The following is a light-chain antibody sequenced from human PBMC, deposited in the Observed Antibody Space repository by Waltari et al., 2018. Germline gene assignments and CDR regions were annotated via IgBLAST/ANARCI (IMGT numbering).Light chain of an antibody. CDR1: DLEKKY. Sequence: SYDLTQSPSVSVSPGQTASITCSGHDLEKKYVCWYEQKPGQSPVLLIYQDVRRPSVIPERVSGSNSGNTATLTISGTQPMDEADYYCQVWDSGAAGVFGTGTKVTVL. CDR2: QDV. J-gene: IGLJ1*01. CDR3: QVWDSGAAGV. V-gene: IGLV3-1*01.